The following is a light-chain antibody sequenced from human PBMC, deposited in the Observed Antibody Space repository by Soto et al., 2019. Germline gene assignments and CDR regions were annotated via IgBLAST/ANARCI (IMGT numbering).Light chain of an antibody. CDR1: QNIGSY. V-gene: IGKV1-39*01. J-gene: IGKJ1*01. Sequence: DIQMTQSPSSLSASVRDTVTITCRASQNIGSYLNWYQQKPGKAPTLLIYAASNLQSGVPSRFSGSGSGTDFNLTISSLNPEDFATYFCQQGYRIFQTFGHGTKLEVK. CDR2: AAS. CDR3: QQGYRIFQT.